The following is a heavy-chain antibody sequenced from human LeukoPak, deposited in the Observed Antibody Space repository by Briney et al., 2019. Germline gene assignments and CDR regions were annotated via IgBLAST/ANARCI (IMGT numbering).Heavy chain of an antibody. CDR3: AREDGDYVVDY. V-gene: IGHV3-66*01. CDR1: GFTVSSNY. D-gene: IGHD4-17*01. Sequence: GGSLRLSCAASGFTVSSNYMSWVRQAPGKGLEWVSVIHSGGSTYYADSVKGRFTISRDNSKNTLYLQMNSLRAEDTAVYYCAREDGDYVVDYWGQGTLVTVSS. CDR2: IHSGGST. J-gene: IGHJ4*02.